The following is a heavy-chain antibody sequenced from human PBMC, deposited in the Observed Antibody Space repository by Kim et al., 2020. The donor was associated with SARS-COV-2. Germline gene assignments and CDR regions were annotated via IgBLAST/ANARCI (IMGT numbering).Heavy chain of an antibody. D-gene: IGHD1-1*01. CDR2: TYYRSKWYN. J-gene: IGHJ5*02. V-gene: IGHV6-1*01. Sequence: SQTLSLTCAISGDSVSSNRAAWNWIRQSPSRGLEWLGRTYYRSKWYNDYAVSVRGRITINPDTSKNQFSLQLNSVTPEDTAMYYCARATGSIWKEDWFDPWGQGTLVTVSS. CDR3: ARATGSIWKEDWFDP. CDR1: GDSVSSNRAA.